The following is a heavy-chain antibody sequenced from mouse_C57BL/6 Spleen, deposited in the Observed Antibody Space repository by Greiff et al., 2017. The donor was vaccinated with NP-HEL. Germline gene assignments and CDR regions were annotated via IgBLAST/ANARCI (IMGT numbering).Heavy chain of an antibody. CDR3: ARDRTTVVPFDY. CDR2: ISDGGSYT. D-gene: IGHD1-1*01. V-gene: IGHV5-4*01. CDR1: GFTFSSYA. J-gene: IGHJ2*01. Sequence: EVKVVESGGGLVKPGGSLKLSCAASGFTFSSYAMSWVRQTPEKRLEWVATISDGGSYTYYPDNVKGRFTISRDNAKNNLYLQMSHLKSEDTAMYYCARDRTTVVPFDYWGQGTTLTVSS.